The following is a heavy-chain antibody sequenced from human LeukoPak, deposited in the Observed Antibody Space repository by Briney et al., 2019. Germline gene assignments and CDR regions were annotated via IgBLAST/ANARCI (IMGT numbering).Heavy chain of an antibody. Sequence: GASVKVSCKASGGTFSSYAISWVRQAPGQGLEWMGGIIPIFGTANYAQKFQGRVTITADESTSTAYMELSSLRSEDTAVYYCARDRMVRGVRYYGMDVWGQGTTVTVSS. CDR1: GGTFSSYA. CDR3: ARDRMVRGVRYYGMDV. CDR2: IIPIFGTA. J-gene: IGHJ6*02. D-gene: IGHD3-10*01. V-gene: IGHV1-69*13.